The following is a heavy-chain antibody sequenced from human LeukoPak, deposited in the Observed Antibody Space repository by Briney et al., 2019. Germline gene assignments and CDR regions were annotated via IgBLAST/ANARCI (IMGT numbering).Heavy chain of an antibody. CDR1: GFTFSSYW. J-gene: IGHJ4*02. D-gene: IGHD3-3*01. CDR3: AKDAIRFGVVPRGYYFDY. Sequence: GGSLRLSCAASGFTFSSYWMHWVRQAPGKGLVWVSRINSDGSSTSYADSVKGRFTISRDNSKNTLYLQMNSLRAEDTAVYYCAKDAIRFGVVPRGYYFDYWGQGTLVTVSS. V-gene: IGHV3-74*01. CDR2: INSDGSST.